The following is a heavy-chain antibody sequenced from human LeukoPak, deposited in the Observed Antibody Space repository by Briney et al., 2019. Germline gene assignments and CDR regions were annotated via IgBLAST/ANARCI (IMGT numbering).Heavy chain of an antibody. CDR3: ATVAAAGVYFDY. Sequence: GASVKVSCKASGGTFSSYAISWVRQAPGQGLEWMGGIIPIFGTANYAQKFQGRVTITTDESTSTAYMELSSLRSEDTAVYYCATVAAAGVYFDYWGQRTLVTVSS. V-gene: IGHV1-69*05. D-gene: IGHD6-13*01. J-gene: IGHJ4*02. CDR2: IIPIFGTA. CDR1: GGTFSSYA.